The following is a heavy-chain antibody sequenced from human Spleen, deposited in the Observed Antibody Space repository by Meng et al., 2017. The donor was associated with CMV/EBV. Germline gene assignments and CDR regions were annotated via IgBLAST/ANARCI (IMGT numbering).Heavy chain of an antibody. D-gene: IGHD3-22*01. CDR1: GYTFTSFG. J-gene: IGHJ4*02. Sequence: ASVKVSCKTSGYTFTSFGISWVRQAPGQGPEWVGWTSVYNRNTTYAQRFQGRVTLTTDRFTSTVYMELSSLRSEDTAVYYCSRVYDSSGYLVYWGQGTLVTVSS. CDR2: TSVYNRNT. V-gene: IGHV1-18*01. CDR3: SRVYDSSGYLVY.